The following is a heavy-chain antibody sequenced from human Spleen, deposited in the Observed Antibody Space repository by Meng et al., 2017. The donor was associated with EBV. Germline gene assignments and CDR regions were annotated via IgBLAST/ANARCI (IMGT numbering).Heavy chain of an antibody. CDR3: ARVRLYYDSSGPIDY. D-gene: IGHD3-22*01. CDR2: IYYSGST. CDR1: GGAVSSCSYY. Sequence: VQLPESGPGLVKPTKTLSPTSTVSGGAVSSCSYYWSWIRQPPGKGLEWIGYIYYSGSTNYNPSLKSRVAISVDTSKNQFSLRLSSVTAADTAVYYCARVRLYYDSSGPIDYWGQGTLVTVSS. J-gene: IGHJ4*02. V-gene: IGHV4-61*01.